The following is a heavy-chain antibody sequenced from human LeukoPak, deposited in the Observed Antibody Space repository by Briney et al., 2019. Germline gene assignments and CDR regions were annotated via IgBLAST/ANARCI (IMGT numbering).Heavy chain of an antibody. CDR2: INHSGST. Sequence: SETLSLTCAVYGGSFSGYYWSWIRQPPGKGLEWIGEINHSGSTNYNPSLKSRVTISVDTSKNQFSLKLSSVTAADTAVYYCARVFIYRVVVTAIYCFDYWGQGTLVTVSS. J-gene: IGHJ4*02. D-gene: IGHD2-21*02. V-gene: IGHV4-34*01. CDR1: GGSFSGYY. CDR3: ARVFIYRVVVTAIYCFDY.